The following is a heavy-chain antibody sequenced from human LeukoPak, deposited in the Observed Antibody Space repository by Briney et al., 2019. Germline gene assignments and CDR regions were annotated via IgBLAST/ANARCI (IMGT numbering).Heavy chain of an antibody. Sequence: GGSLRLSCAASGFTFSNYGMHWVRQAPGKGLEWVALISYDGSNKYFADSVKGRFTISRDNSKNTLYLQMHSLRAEDTAVYYCAKDNVAAAGRYFDYWGQGTLVTVSS. CDR2: ISYDGSNK. J-gene: IGHJ4*02. CDR1: GFTFSNYG. CDR3: AKDNVAAAGRYFDY. V-gene: IGHV3-30*18. D-gene: IGHD6-13*01.